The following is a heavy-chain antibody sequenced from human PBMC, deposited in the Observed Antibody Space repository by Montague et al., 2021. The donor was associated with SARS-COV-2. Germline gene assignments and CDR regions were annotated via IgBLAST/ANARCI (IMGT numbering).Heavy chain of an antibody. Sequence: SETLSLTCTVSGGSISSYYWSWIRQPPGKGLEWIGYIYYSGSTNYNPSLKSRVTISVDTSKNQFSLKLSSVTAANTAVYYCARGSGWMGNAFDIWGQGTMVAVSS. J-gene: IGHJ3*02. V-gene: IGHV4-59*01. CDR2: IYYSGST. CDR1: GGSISSYY. CDR3: ARGSGWMGNAFDI. D-gene: IGHD6-19*01.